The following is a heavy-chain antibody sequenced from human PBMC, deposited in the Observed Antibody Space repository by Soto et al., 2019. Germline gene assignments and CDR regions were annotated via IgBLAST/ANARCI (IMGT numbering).Heavy chain of an antibody. J-gene: IGHJ6*02. CDR1: GGSISSGGYY. CDR3: AGWTVGYYYYGMDV. CDR2: IYYSGST. V-gene: IGHV4-31*03. Sequence: QVQLQESGPGLVKPSQTLSLTCTVSGGSISSGGYYWSWIRQHPGKGLEWIGYIYYSGSTYYNPSLTSRVTISVDTSKNQFSLKLSSVTAADTAVYYCAGWTVGYYYYGMDVWGQGTTVTVSS.